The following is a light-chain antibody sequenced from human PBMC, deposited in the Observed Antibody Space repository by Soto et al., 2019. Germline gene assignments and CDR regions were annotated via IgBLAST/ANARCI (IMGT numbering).Light chain of an antibody. CDR1: QSVRSNF. CDR3: QQYGSSPWT. V-gene: IGKV3-20*01. Sequence: PGERATVSCRASQSVRSNFLAWYQQKPGQAPRLLIYGASSRATGIPDRFSGSGSGTDFTLTINRLEPEDFVIYYCQQYGSSPWTFGQGTKVDI. CDR2: GAS. J-gene: IGKJ1*01.